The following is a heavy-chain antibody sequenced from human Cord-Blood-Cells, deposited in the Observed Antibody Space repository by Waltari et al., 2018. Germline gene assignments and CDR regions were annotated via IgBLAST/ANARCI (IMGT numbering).Heavy chain of an antibody. J-gene: IGHJ6*02. Sequence: QVQLQQWGAGRLKPSETLSLTCAVYGGSFSGYYWSWIRQPPGKGLEWIGEINHSGSTNYNPSLKSRVTISVDTSKNQFSLKLSSVTAADTAVYYCARVHRIAAAGTDVWGQGTAVTVSS. CDR3: ARVHRIAAAGTDV. CDR1: GGSFSGYY. D-gene: IGHD6-13*01. V-gene: IGHV4-34*01. CDR2: INHSGST.